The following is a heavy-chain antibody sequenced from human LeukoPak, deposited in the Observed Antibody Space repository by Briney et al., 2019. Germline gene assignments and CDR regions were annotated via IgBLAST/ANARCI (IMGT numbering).Heavy chain of an antibody. CDR2: ISWNSGSI. V-gene: IGHV3-9*01. Sequence: GRSLRLSCAASGFTFDDYAMHWVRQAPGKGLEWVSGISWNSGSIGYADSVKGRFTISRDNAKNSLYLQMNSLRAEDTALYYCAKDVSNGWYYFDYWGQGTLVTVSS. CDR3: AKDVSNGWYYFDY. CDR1: GFTFDDYA. J-gene: IGHJ4*02. D-gene: IGHD6-19*01.